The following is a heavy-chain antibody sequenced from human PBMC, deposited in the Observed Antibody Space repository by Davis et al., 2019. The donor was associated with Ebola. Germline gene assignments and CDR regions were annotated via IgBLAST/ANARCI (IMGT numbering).Heavy chain of an antibody. Sequence: AASVQVSCKASAYTFTSYYMHWVRQAPGQGLEWMGIINPSGGSTSYAQKFQGRVTMTRDTSTSTVYMELSSLRSEDTAVYYCARTSPYGNAFGIWGQGTMVTVSS. CDR1: AYTFTSYY. CDR2: INPSGGST. J-gene: IGHJ3*02. CDR3: ARTSPYGNAFGI. V-gene: IGHV1-46*01. D-gene: IGHD3-10*01.